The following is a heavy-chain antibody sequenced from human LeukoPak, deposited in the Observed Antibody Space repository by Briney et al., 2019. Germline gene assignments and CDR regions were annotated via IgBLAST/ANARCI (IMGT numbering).Heavy chain of an antibody. Sequence: SETLSLTCTVSGGSISSYYWGWIRQPPGKGLEWIGSIYYSGSTYYNPSLKGRVTISVDTSKNQFSLKLSSVTAADTAVYYCARDRAAMVPGAFDIWGQGTMVTVSS. D-gene: IGHD5-18*01. CDR3: ARDRAAMVPGAFDI. V-gene: IGHV4-39*07. CDR1: GGSISSYY. J-gene: IGHJ3*02. CDR2: IYYSGST.